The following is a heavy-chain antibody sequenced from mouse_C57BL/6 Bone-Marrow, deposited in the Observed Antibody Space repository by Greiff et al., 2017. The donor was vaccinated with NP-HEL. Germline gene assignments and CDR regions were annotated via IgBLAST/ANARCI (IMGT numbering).Heavy chain of an antibody. D-gene: IGHD1-1*01. CDR1: GGDGRREG. J-gene: IGHJ2*01. CDR3: ARQDYYGSSFDY. CDR2: ISSGGSYT. V-gene: IGHV5-6*01. Sequence: EVQGVESGGDLVKEGGEVKGEGAVAGGDGRREGGAGGREAPDKRLEWVATISSGGSYTYYPDSVKGRFTISRDNAKNTLYLQMSSLKSEDTAMYYCARQDYYGSSFDYWGQGTTLTVSS.